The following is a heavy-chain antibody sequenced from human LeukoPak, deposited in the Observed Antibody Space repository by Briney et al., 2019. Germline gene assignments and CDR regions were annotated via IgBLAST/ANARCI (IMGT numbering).Heavy chain of an antibody. V-gene: IGHV4-39*01. D-gene: IGHD6-19*01. CDR2: IYYSGST. CDR3: ARQYSSGWPTSWGYYFDY. CDR1: GGSISSSSYY. Sequence: SETLSLTCTVSGGSISSSSYYWGWIRQPPGKGLEWIGSIYYSGSTYYNPSLKSRVTISVDTSKNQFSLKLSSVTAADTAVYYCARQYSSGWPTSWGYYFDYWGQGTQVTVSS. J-gene: IGHJ4*02.